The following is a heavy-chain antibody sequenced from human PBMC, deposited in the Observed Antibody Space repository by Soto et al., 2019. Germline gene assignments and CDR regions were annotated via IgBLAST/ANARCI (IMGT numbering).Heavy chain of an antibody. CDR3: ATRGGVWFGELDY. CDR2: IKSKTDGGTT. CDR1: GFTFSNAW. V-gene: IGHV3-15*01. J-gene: IGHJ4*02. D-gene: IGHD3-10*01. Sequence: GGSLRLSCAASGFTFSNAWMSWVRQAPGKGLEWVGRIKSKTDGGTTDYAAPVKGRFTISRDDSKNTLYLQMNSLKTEDTAVYYCATRGGVWFGELDYWGQGTLVTVSS.